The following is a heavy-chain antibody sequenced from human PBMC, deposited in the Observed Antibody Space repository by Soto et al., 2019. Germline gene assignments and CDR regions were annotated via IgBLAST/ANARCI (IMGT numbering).Heavy chain of an antibody. CDR1: GGSISSGDYY. V-gene: IGHV4-30-4*08. CDR2: IYYSGST. D-gene: IGHD6-19*01. Sequence: QVQLQESGPGLVKPSQTLSLTCTVSGGSISSGDYYWSWIRQHPGKGLEWIGYIYYSGSTYYNPSLKSRVTIXVXXXXXXXXLXXXSXXXXXXXXXXCARGPXXGWYDYWGQGTLVTVSS. J-gene: IGHJ4*02. CDR3: CARGPXXGWYDY.